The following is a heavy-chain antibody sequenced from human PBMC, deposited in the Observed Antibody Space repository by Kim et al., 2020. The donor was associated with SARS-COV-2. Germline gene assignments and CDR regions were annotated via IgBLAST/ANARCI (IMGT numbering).Heavy chain of an antibody. CDR2: ISWNSGSI. Sequence: GGSLRLSCAASGFTFDDYAMHWVRQAPGKGLEWVSGISWNSGSIGYADSVKGRFTISRDNAKNSLYLQMNSLRAEDTALYYCAKDAAVGATKYYFDYWGHGTLVTVSS. J-gene: IGHJ4*01. D-gene: IGHD1-26*01. CDR1: GFTFDDYA. CDR3: AKDAAVGATKYYFDY. V-gene: IGHV3-9*01.